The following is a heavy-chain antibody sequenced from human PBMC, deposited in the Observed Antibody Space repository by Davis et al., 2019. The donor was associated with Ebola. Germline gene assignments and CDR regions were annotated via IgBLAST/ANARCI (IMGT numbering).Heavy chain of an antibody. D-gene: IGHD1-26*01. CDR3: ARLDVGKIDY. Sequence: GESLKISCAASGFTFSDYYMGWVRQAPGKGLEWVANIKQDGSEKYYEDSVKGRFIISRDNAKNSLYLQTNSLRGEDTAVYYCARLDVGKIDYWGQGTLVTVSS. J-gene: IGHJ4*02. CDR2: IKQDGSEK. CDR1: GFTFSDYY. V-gene: IGHV3-7*03.